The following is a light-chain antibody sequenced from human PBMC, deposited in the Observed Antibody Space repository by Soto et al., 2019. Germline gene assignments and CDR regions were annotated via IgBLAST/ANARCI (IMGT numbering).Light chain of an antibody. CDR1: SSDVGGYNY. Sequence: QSVLTQPASVSGSPGQSIAISCTGTSSDVGGYNYVSWYQHHPGKVPQIMIYDVSSRPSGVSDRFSGSKSGNTASLTISGYQAEDEANYYSSSYTSSNTYVSGTGTKVTVL. V-gene: IGLV2-14*03. CDR2: DVS. J-gene: IGLJ1*01. CDR3: SSYTSSNTYV.